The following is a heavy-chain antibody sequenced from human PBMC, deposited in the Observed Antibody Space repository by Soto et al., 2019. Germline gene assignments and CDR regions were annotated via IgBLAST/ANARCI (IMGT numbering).Heavy chain of an antibody. CDR3: VTLIGNRGLDS. V-gene: IGHV6-1*01. CDR1: GDSVSSISAT. J-gene: IGHJ5*01. D-gene: IGHD2-8*01. CDR2: TSHRYKWYI. Sequence: QVQLQQSGPGLVKTSQTLSLTCAISGDSVSSISATWNWIRQSPSIGLEWLGRTSHRYKWYIDYAVTVKRLKTLTPETSNNPLSLQLNSVTPDDTAVYNCVTLIGNRGLDSRGQGTLVTVSS.